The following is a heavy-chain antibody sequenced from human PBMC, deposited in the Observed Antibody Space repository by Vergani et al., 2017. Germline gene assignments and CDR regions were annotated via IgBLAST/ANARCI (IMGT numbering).Heavy chain of an antibody. J-gene: IGHJ6*02. Sequence: EVQLVESGGGLVQPGGSLRLSCAASGFTVSSNYMSWVRQAPGKGLEWVSVIYSGGSTYYADSVKGRFTISRDNSKNTLYLQMNSLRAEDTAVYYCARDLTYYYGSGSFSGMDVWGQGTTVTVSS. CDR3: ARDLTYYYGSGSFSGMDV. V-gene: IGHV3-66*01. CDR2: IYSGGST. CDR1: GFTVSSNY. D-gene: IGHD3-10*01.